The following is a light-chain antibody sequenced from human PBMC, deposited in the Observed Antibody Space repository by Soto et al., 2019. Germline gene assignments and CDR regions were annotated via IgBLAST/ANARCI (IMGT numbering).Light chain of an antibody. CDR3: SSHTTSSTRV. Sequence: QSALTQPASVSGSPGQSIAISCTGTSSDIGGYNYVSWYQQHPGKAPKLMIYDVSNRPSGASNRFSGSKSGNTASLTISGLQAEDEADYYCSSHTTSSTRVFGSGTKLTVL. V-gene: IGLV2-14*01. CDR1: SSDIGGYNY. J-gene: IGLJ1*01. CDR2: DVS.